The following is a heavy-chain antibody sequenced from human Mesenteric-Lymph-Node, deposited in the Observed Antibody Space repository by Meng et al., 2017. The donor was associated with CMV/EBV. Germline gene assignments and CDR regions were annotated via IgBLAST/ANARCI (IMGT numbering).Heavy chain of an antibody. CDR1: GFTFSDYT. V-gene: IGHV3-9*01. J-gene: IGHJ1*01. CDR2: INWNSGTR. Sequence: SLKISCAASGFTFSDYTMHWVRQAPGKGLEWVSSINWNSGTRGYADSVKGRFTISRDNAKNSLYLQMNSLRAEDTAVYYCASSVVGATRYFQHWGQGTLVTVSS. D-gene: IGHD1-26*01. CDR3: ASSVVGATRYFQH.